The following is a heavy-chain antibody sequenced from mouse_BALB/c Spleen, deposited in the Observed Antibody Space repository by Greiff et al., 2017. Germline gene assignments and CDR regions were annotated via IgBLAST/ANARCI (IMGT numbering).Heavy chain of an antibody. Sequence: VQLVESGPGLVQPSQSLSITCTVSGFSLTSYGVHWVRQSPGKGLEWLGVIWSGGSTDYNAAFISRLSISKDNSKSQVFFKMNSLQANDTAIYYCARGRRDYDYDGKDYAMDYWGQGTSVTVSS. CDR2: IWSGGST. CDR3: ARGRRDYDYDGKDYAMDY. J-gene: IGHJ4*01. D-gene: IGHD2-4*01. CDR1: GFSLTSYG. V-gene: IGHV2-2*02.